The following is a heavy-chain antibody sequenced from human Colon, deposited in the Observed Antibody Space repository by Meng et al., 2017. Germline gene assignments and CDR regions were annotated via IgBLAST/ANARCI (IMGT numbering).Heavy chain of an antibody. V-gene: IGHV7-4-1*02. CDR1: GYTFTTYG. CDR2: INTNTGKP. Sequence: EQQVPCGSDLKKPGASVRISCKASGYTFTTYGMNWVRQAPGHGLEWMGWINTNTGKPTYAQGLTGRFVFSLDTSVSTAYLQTSSLKAEDTAVYYCARDSEAADYWGQGTLVTVSS. D-gene: IGHD6-25*01. J-gene: IGHJ4*02. CDR3: ARDSEAADY.